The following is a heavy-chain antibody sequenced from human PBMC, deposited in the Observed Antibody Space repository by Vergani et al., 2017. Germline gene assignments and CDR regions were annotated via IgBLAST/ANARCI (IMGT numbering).Heavy chain of an antibody. CDR3: ARAGHLNYYYYGMDV. V-gene: IGHV1-46*03. CDR2: INPSGGST. CDR1: GYTFTSYY. J-gene: IGHJ6*02. Sequence: QVQLVQSGAEVKKPGASVKVSCKASGYTFTSYYMHWVRQAPGQGLEWMGIINPSGGSTSYAQKFQGRGTMTRDTSTSTVYMELSSLISEYTAVYYCARAGHLNYYYYGMDVWGQGTTVTVSS.